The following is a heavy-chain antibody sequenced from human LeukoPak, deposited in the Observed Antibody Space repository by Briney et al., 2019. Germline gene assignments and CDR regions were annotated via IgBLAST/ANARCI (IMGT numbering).Heavy chain of an antibody. V-gene: IGHV3-48*03. CDR1: GFTFSSYE. Sequence: GGSLRLSSAASGFTFSSYEMNWVRQAPGKGLEWVSYISSSGSTIYYADSVKGRFTISRDNAKNSLYLQMNSLRAEDTAVYYCARAMVRGVIIHYYYYGMDVWGKGTTVTVSS. D-gene: IGHD3-10*01. CDR2: ISSSGSTI. J-gene: IGHJ6*04. CDR3: ARAMVRGVIIHYYYYGMDV.